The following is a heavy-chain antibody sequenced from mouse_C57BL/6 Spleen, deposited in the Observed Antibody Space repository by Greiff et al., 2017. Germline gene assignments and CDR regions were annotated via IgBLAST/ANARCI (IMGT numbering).Heavy chain of an antibody. V-gene: IGHV1-69*01. D-gene: IGHD1-1*01. CDR3: ARGGYYGSSGDY. CDR1: GYTFTSYW. Sequence: QVQLQQPGAELVMPGASVKLSCKASGYTFTSYWMHWVKQRPGQGLEWIGEIDPSDSYTNYNQKFKGKSTLTVDKSSSTAYRQLSSLTSEDSAVYYCARGGYYGSSGDYWGQGTTLTVSS. J-gene: IGHJ2*01. CDR2: IDPSDSYT.